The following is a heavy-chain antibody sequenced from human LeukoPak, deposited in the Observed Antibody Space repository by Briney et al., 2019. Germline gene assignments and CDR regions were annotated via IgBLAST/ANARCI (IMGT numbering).Heavy chain of an antibody. CDR3: ARVGGYNIDY. CDR2: IYYSGST. D-gene: IGHD5-24*01. Sequence: SETLSLTCTVSGGSISSYYWSWIRQPPGKGLEWIGYIYYSGSTNYIPSLKSRVTISVDTSKNQFSLKLSSVTAADTAVYYCARVGGYNIDYWGQGTLVTVSS. V-gene: IGHV4-59*01. CDR1: GGSISSYY. J-gene: IGHJ4*02.